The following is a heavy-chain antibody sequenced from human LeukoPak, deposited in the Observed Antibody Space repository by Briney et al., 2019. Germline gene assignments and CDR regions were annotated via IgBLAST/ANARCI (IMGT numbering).Heavy chain of an antibody. J-gene: IGHJ4*02. CDR3: ARVRSSGATHDY. V-gene: IGHV3-11*04. CDR1: GFTFSDYY. CDR2: ISSSAGNT. Sequence: GGSLRLSCAASGFTFSDYYMTWIRQAPGKGLQWVSYISSSAGNTHYADYVKGRFTMSRDNAKNSLYLQMNSLRAEDTAVYYCARVRSSGATHDYWGQGTLVTVSS. D-gene: IGHD6-19*01.